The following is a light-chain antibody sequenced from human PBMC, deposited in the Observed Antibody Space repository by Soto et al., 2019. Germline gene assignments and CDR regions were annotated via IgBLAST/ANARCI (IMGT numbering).Light chain of an antibody. CDR2: RNH. CDR1: SSDFVSNS. J-gene: IGLJ3*02. V-gene: IGLV1-47*01. CDR3: AKWDDNLSGPSWV. Sequence: QLVLTQSPSASGTPGQRVTISCSASSSDFVSNSVSWYQHVPGTAPKLLISRNHQRPSGVPDRFSGSKSGTSASLTISDLRSEDGAAYYCAKWDDNLSGPSWVFGGGTKVTVL.